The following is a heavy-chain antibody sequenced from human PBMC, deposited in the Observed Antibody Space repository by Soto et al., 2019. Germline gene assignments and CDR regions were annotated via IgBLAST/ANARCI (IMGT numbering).Heavy chain of an antibody. CDR1: GFTVSSNT. D-gene: IGHD2-15*01. J-gene: IGHJ5*02. V-gene: IGHV3-53*01. Sequence: GGSLRLSCAVSGFTVSSNTITWVRQAPGQGLEWVSVLHSDVSTYYVDSVKGRFVISRDNSKNTVYLQMNSLRAEDTAIYYCARELGGSWYNWFDPWGHGTLVTFSS. CDR2: LHSDVST. CDR3: ARELGGSWYNWFDP.